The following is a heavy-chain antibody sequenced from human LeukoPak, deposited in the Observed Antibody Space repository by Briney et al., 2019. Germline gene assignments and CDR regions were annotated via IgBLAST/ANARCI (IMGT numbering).Heavy chain of an antibody. CDR3: ARGGSYYDSSGYYYGSLLDY. CDR2: INHSGST. CDR1: GGSFSGYY. V-gene: IGHV4-34*01. Sequence: PSETLSLTCAVYGGSFSGYYWSWIRQPPGKGLEWIGEINHSGSTNYNPSLKSRVTISVDTSKNQFSLKLSSVTAADTAVYYCARGGSYYDSSGYYYGSLLDYWGQGTLVTVSS. J-gene: IGHJ4*02. D-gene: IGHD3-22*01.